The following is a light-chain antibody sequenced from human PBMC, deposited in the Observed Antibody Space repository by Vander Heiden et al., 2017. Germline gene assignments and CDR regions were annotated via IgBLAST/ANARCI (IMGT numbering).Light chain of an antibody. J-gene: IGKJ2*01. Sequence: EIVMTQSPATLSVSPGERATLSCRASQSVSSSLAWYQQKPGQAPRLLIYGASTRATGIPARCSGSGSGTEFNLTISSLQSEDFAVYYCQQYNNWPPEYTFGQGTKLEIK. CDR2: GAS. CDR1: QSVSSS. V-gene: IGKV3-15*01. CDR3: QQYNNWPPEYT.